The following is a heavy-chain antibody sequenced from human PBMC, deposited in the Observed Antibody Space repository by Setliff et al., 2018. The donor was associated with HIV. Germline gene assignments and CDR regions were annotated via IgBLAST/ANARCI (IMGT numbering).Heavy chain of an antibody. J-gene: IGHJ3*02. D-gene: IGHD3-10*01. CDR2: ISGYGNR. CDR3: ASGRGIYGSGALEAYDI. Sequence: ASVKVSCKASGYTFNNYGVMWVRQAPGQGLEWMGWISGYGNRKYAQRFEGRLTVTTDTSTSTAYMELRTLRSDDTAVYFCASGRGIYGSGALEAYDIWGQGTMVTVS. CDR1: GYTFNNYG. V-gene: IGHV1-18*01.